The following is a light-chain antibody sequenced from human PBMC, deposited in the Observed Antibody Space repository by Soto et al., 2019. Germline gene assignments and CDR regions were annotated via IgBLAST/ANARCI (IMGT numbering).Light chain of an antibody. CDR2: EVS. CDR1: SSDVGGYNY. J-gene: IGLJ1*01. V-gene: IGLV2-8*01. CDR3: SSYVGSNNYV. Sequence: QSVMTQHPSASGSPGQSVTISCTGTSSDVGGYNYVSWYQQHPGKAPKLMIYEVSKRPSGVPDRFSGSKSGNTASLTVSGLQAEDEADYYCSSYVGSNNYVFGTWTKVTVL.